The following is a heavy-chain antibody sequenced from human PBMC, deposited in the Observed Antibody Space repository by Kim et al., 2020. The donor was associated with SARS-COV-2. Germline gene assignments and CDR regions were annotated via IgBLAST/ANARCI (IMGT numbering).Heavy chain of an antibody. CDR3: ARGIIYSEGIMITFGGVIVPLDY. CDR2: ISAYNGNT. J-gene: IGHJ4*02. Sequence: ASVKVSRKAPGYTFTSYGISWVRQAPGQGLEWMGWISAYNGNTNYAQKLQGRVTMTTDTSTSTAYMELRSLRSDDTAVYYCARGIIYSEGIMITFGGVIVPLDYWGQGTLVTVSS. D-gene: IGHD3-16*02. V-gene: IGHV1-18*01. CDR1: GYTFTSYG.